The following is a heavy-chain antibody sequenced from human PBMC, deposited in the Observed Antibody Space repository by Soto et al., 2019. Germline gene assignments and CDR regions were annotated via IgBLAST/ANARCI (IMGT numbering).Heavy chain of an antibody. CDR2: ISNDGNDK. CDR1: GFTFNNYG. Sequence: QVQLVESGGGVVQPGRSLRLSCAASGFTFNNYGMHWVRQAPGKGLEWVAAISNDGNDKYYADSVKGRLTISRDNSKNTVYLQMNSLRAEDTAAYHCAKDQGIAASHGIDWGQGTMVTVSS. D-gene: IGHD6-13*01. J-gene: IGHJ3*01. V-gene: IGHV3-30*18. CDR3: AKDQGIAASHGID.